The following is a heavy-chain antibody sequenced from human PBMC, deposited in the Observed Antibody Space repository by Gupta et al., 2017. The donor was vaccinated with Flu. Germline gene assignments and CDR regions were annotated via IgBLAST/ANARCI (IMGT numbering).Heavy chain of an antibody. J-gene: IGHJ4*02. Sequence: VQVVESGGGVVQPGTSLRLSCDASGFNLNSYGIHWVRQAPGKGLEWVTVTWSGGRKEYYADSVRGRFTVSRDTSKNTLFLQMNSLRAEDTAVYYCARDADTNSRYSRFDSWVQLALVTGS. V-gene: IGHV3-33*01. CDR3: ARDADTNSRYSRFDS. CDR1: GFNLNSYG. D-gene: IGHD3-22*01. CDR2: TWSGGRKE.